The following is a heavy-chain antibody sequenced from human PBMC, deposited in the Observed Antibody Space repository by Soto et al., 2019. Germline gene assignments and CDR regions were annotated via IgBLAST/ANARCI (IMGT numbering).Heavy chain of an antibody. Sequence: GGSLRLSCAASGFTFSSYCMSWVRQAPGKGLEWVSDISRSGGSTNYTDSVKGRFTISRDNPKNTLYLQMNSLRAEDTAVYYCAKDRKTLRPAAFDYWGQGTLVTVSS. D-gene: IGHD3-16*01. CDR3: AKDRKTLRPAAFDY. CDR1: GFTFSSYC. CDR2: ISRSGGST. V-gene: IGHV3-23*01. J-gene: IGHJ4*02.